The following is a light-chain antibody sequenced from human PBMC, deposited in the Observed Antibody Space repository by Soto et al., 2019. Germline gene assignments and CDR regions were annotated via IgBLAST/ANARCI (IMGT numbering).Light chain of an antibody. Sequence: EIVLTQSPDTLSLSPGDRATLSCTASQSVRNNYLAWYQVRPGQAPRLLIYDASTKATAIPDRISGGGSGTDFTLTITGLEPEDLAVYYCQQYGSSPPFTFGQGTRLEIK. CDR2: DAS. CDR1: QSVRNNY. V-gene: IGKV3-20*01. J-gene: IGKJ5*01. CDR3: QQYGSSPPFT.